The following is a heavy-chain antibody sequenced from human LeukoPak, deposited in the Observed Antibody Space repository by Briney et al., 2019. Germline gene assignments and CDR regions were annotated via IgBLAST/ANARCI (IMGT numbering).Heavy chain of an antibody. J-gene: IGHJ4*02. D-gene: IGHD2-15*01. Sequence: GGSLRLSCAAAGFSFSRNYMSWVRQAPGKGLEWVSAISGSGGSTYYADSVKGRFTISRDNSKNTLYLQMNGLRAEDTAVYYCAKEGINCSGGSCYSYFDYWGQGTLVTVSS. CDR2: ISGSGGST. CDR3: AKEGINCSGGSCYSYFDY. CDR1: GFSFSRNY. V-gene: IGHV3-23*01.